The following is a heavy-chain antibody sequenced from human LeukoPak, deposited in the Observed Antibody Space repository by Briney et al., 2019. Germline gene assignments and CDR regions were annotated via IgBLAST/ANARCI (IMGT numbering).Heavy chain of an antibody. Sequence: GGSLRLSCAAYGFTFSSYSMNWVRQAPGKGLEWVSSISSSSSYIYYADSVKGIFSISRDNAKNSLYLQMSSLRAEDTAVYYCASLTGDPYYYYGMDVWGQGTTATVSS. J-gene: IGHJ6*02. CDR3: ASLTGDPYYYYGMDV. D-gene: IGHD7-27*01. V-gene: IGHV3-21*01. CDR1: GFTFSSYS. CDR2: ISSSSSYI.